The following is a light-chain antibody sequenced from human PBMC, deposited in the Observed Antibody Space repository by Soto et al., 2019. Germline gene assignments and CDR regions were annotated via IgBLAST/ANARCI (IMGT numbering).Light chain of an antibody. CDR3: QVWDSSTDQTVV. J-gene: IGLJ2*01. Sequence: SYELTQPPSVSVAPGQTARITCGGNKIGTKSVHWYQQKPGQAPVLVVFDDSDRPSGIPERVSGSNSGNKATLTISRVEAGDEADYYCQVWDSSTDQTVVFGGGTQLTVL. CDR1: KIGTKS. CDR2: DDS. V-gene: IGLV3-21*02.